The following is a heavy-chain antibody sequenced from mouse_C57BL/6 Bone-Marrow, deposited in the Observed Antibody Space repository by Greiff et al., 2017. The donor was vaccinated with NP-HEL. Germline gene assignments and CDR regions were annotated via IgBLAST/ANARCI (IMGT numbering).Heavy chain of an antibody. CDR1: GYTFTSYG. D-gene: IGHD1-1*01. J-gene: IGHJ4*01. V-gene: IGHV1-81*01. CDR3: ARGYGSSLYYAMDY. CDR2: IYPRSGNT. Sequence: VQRVESGAELARPGASVKLSCKASGYTFTSYGISWVKQRTGQGLEWIGEIYPRSGNTYYNEKFKGKATLTADKSSSTAYMELRSLTSEDSAVYFCARGYGSSLYYAMDYWGQGTSVTVSS.